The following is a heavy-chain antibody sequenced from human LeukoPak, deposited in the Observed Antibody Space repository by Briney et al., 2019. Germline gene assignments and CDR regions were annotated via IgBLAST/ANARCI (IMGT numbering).Heavy chain of an antibody. CDR3: AKDRKGCSGGSCYYGQDY. CDR2: ISSSSSYI. V-gene: IGHV3-21*04. Sequence: GGSLRLSCAASGFTFSSYSMNWVRQAPGKGLEWVSSISSSSSYIYYADSVKGRFTISRDNAKNSLYLQMNSLRAEDTAVYYCAKDRKGCSGGSCYYGQDYWGQGTLVTVSS. CDR1: GFTFSSYS. D-gene: IGHD2-15*01. J-gene: IGHJ4*02.